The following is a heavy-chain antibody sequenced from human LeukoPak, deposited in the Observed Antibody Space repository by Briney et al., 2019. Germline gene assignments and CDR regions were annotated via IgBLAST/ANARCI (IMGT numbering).Heavy chain of an antibody. V-gene: IGHV4-59*12. Sequence: SETLSLTCTVSGGSISSYYWSWIRQPPGKGLEWIGYIYYSGSTNYNPSLKSRVTISVDTSKNQFSLKLSSVTAADTAVYYCARYSYYGYRNWFDPWGQGTLVTVSS. CDR3: ARYSYYGYRNWFDP. CDR2: IYYSGST. J-gene: IGHJ5*02. CDR1: GGSISSYY. D-gene: IGHD3-10*01.